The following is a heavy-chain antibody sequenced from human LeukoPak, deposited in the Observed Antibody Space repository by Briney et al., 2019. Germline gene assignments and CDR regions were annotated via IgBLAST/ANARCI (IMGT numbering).Heavy chain of an antibody. CDR3: ARDLSPVYDISTGYYEYYYYGMDV. J-gene: IGHJ6*02. CDR2: ISSSSSYI. Sequence: GGSLRLSCAASGFTFSSYSMNWVRQAPGKGLEWVSSISSSSSYIYYADSVKGRFTISRDNAKNSLYLQMNSLRAEDTAVYYCARDLSPVYDISTGYYEYYYYGMDVWGQGTTVTVSS. CDR1: GFTFSSYS. D-gene: IGHD3-9*01. V-gene: IGHV3-21*01.